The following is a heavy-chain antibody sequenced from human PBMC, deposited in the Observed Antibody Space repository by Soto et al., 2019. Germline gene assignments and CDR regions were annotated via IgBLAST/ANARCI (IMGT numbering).Heavy chain of an antibody. V-gene: IGHV1-18*01. CDR3: ARDRPAATGTDY. CDR1: GYTFTSCT. J-gene: IGHJ4*02. D-gene: IGHD6-13*01. Sequence: QVQLVQCGAEVKKPGASVKVSCTASGYTFTSCTIIWVRQARGQGIEWMGKISAYNGKTTYAQKIQGRVTMSTDTSTSTAYMELRSLISDDTAMYYCARDRPAATGTDYWGQGTQVTVSS. CDR2: ISAYNGKT.